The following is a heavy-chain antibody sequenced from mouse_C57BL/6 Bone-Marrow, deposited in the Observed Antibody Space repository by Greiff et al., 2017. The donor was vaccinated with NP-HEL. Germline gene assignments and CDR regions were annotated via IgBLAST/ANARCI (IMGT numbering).Heavy chain of an antibody. CDR3: ARKGSSGYLDY. D-gene: IGHD3-2*02. Sequence: QVQLKQSGAELARPGASVKLSCKASGYTFTSYGISWVKQRTGQGLEWIGEIYPRSGNTYYNEKFKGKATLTADKSSSTAYMELRSLTSEDSAVYFCARKGSSGYLDYWGQGTTLTVSS. CDR1: GYTFTSYG. CDR2: IYPRSGNT. V-gene: IGHV1-81*01. J-gene: IGHJ2*01.